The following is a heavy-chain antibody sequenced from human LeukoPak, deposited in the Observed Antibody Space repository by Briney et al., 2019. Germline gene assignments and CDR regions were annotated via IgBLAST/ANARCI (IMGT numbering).Heavy chain of an antibody. D-gene: IGHD4-11*01. Sequence: PSETLSLTCAVYGGSFSGYYWSWIRQPPGKGLEWIGYIYYSGSTYYNPSLKSRVTISVDTSKNQFSLKLSSVTAADTAVYYCATDYSKFDYWGQGTLVTVSS. CDR1: GGSFSGYY. J-gene: IGHJ4*02. CDR2: IYYSGST. CDR3: ATDYSKFDY. V-gene: IGHV4-30-4*08.